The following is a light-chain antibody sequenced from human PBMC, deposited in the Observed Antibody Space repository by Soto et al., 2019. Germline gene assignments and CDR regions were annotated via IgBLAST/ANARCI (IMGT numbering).Light chain of an antibody. Sequence: DIQMTQSPSTLSASAGDRVTITCRASQSISSWLAWYQQKPGTAPKLLIYKASTLQSGFPSRFSGSGAGTEFTLTISSLQPDDSATYYCQQYNDNWTFGQGTKVEIK. CDR2: KAS. CDR1: QSISSW. J-gene: IGKJ1*01. CDR3: QQYNDNWT. V-gene: IGKV1-5*03.